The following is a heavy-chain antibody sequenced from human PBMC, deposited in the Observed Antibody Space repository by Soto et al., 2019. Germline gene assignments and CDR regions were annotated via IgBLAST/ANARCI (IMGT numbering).Heavy chain of an antibody. CDR2: ISASGGST. V-gene: IGHV3-23*01. J-gene: IGHJ4*02. D-gene: IGHD2-15*01. CDR1: GFTFSDFA. CDR3: AKRTRTACFPFDY. Sequence: GGSLRLSCVVSGFTFSDFAMTWVRQTAGKGLEWISSISASGGSTNYADSVKGRFTISRDNSKDTLYLQMNSLRVEDTAMYYCAKRTRTACFPFDYWGRGALVTVSS.